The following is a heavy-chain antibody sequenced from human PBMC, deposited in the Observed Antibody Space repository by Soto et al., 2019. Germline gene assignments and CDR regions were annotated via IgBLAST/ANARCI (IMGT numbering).Heavy chain of an antibody. CDR1: GGTFSSYA. V-gene: IGHV1-69*13. Sequence: GASVKVSCKASGGTFSSYATSWVRQAPGRGLEWMGGIIPIFGTANYAQKFQGRVTITADESTSTAYMELSSLRSEDTAVYYCARPALGATEYYFDYWGQGTLVTVSS. CDR3: ARPALGATEYYFDY. CDR2: IIPIFGTA. D-gene: IGHD1-26*01. J-gene: IGHJ4*02.